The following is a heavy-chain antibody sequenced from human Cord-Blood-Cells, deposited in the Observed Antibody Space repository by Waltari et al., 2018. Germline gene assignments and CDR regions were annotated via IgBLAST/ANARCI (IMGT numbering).Heavy chain of an antibody. D-gene: IGHD3-9*01. J-gene: IGHJ4*02. V-gene: IGHV3-21*01. Sequence: EVQLVESGGGLVKPGGSLRLCCAASGFTFSSYSMNWVRQAPGKGLEWVSSISSSSSYIYYADSVKGRFTISRDNAKNSLYLQMNSLRAEDTAVYYCARDHRLGLDYWGQGTLVTVSS. CDR2: ISSSSSYI. CDR1: GFTFSSYS. CDR3: ARDHRLGLDY.